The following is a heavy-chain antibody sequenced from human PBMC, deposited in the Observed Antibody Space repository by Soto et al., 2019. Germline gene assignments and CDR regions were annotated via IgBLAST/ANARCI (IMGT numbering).Heavy chain of an antibody. CDR3: AETTPHQCYYMDF. V-gene: IGHV6-1*01. CDR2: TYYRSRWYN. Sequence: SQTLSLTCAISGDSVSSNSAAWNWIRLSPSRGLEWLARTYYRSRWYNDYAVSVRSRITVNPDTSKNQFSLQLTSVAPEDPAVYHCAETTPHQCYYMDFWGKGTTVPVSS. J-gene: IGHJ6*03. CDR1: GDSVSSNSAA. D-gene: IGHD2-15*01.